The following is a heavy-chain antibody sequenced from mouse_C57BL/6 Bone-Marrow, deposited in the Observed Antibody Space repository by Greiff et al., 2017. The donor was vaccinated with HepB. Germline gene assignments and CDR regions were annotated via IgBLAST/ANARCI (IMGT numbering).Heavy chain of an antibody. J-gene: IGHJ4*01. CDR2: ILPGSGSN. Sequence: VQLQQSGAELMKPGASVKLSCKATGYTFTGYWIEWVKQRPGHGLEWIGEILPGSGSNNYNEKFKGKATFTADTSSNSAYMQLSSLTTEDYAIYYCARVDGRWLLYYAMDYLGQGTSVTVSS. CDR3: ARVDGRWLLYYAMDY. D-gene: IGHD2-3*01. V-gene: IGHV1-9*01. CDR1: GYTFTGYW.